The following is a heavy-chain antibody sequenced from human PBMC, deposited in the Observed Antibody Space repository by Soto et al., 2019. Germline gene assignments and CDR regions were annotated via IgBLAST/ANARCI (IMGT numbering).Heavy chain of an antibody. Sequence: EVQLVQSGAEVKKPGESLRISCEVSGYSFTTYWIGWVRQMPGKGLEWMGIIYPGDSDTRYSPSFQGQVTISADKSISTAYLQWSSLKASDTAIYYCARRRSGYRVFGPFDIWGQGTMVTVSS. J-gene: IGHJ3*02. CDR1: GYSFTTYW. CDR2: IYPGDSDT. D-gene: IGHD5-12*01. CDR3: ARRRSGYRVFGPFDI. V-gene: IGHV5-51*01.